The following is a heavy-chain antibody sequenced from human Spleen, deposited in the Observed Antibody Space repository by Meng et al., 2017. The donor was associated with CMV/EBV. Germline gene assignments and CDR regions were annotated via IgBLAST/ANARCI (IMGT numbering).Heavy chain of an antibody. CDR2: ISSSSSYI. J-gene: IGHJ3*01. CDR1: GFTFSSYS. V-gene: IGHV3-21*01. D-gene: IGHD3-10*01. Sequence: GGSLRLSCAASGFTFSSYSMNWVRQAPGKGLEWVSSISSSSSYIYYADSVKGRFTISRDNAKNSLYLQMSHLRAEDTAVYYCARSHHYGAGTYGFDVWGQGAMVTVSS. CDR3: ARSHHYGAGTYGFDV.